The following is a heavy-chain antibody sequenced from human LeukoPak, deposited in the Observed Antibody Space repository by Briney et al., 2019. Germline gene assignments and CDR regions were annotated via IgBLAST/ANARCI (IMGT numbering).Heavy chain of an antibody. CDR2: ISGSGGST. Sequence: GGSLRLSCAASGFTFSSYAMSLVRQAPGKGLEWVSAISGSGGSTYYADSVKGRFTISRDNSRDTLYLQMNSLRAEDTAVYYCAKGYYDYVWGSYYFDYWGQGTLVTVSS. D-gene: IGHD3-16*01. CDR3: AKGYYDYVWGSYYFDY. V-gene: IGHV3-23*01. CDR1: GFTFSSYA. J-gene: IGHJ4*02.